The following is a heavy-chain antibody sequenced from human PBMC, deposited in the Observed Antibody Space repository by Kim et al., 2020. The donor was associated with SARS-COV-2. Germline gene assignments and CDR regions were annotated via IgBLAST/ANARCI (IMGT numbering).Heavy chain of an antibody. CDR3: AKDSPISRIVVVPAAAPFDY. J-gene: IGHJ4*02. V-gene: IGHV3-23*01. D-gene: IGHD2-2*01. Sequence: RFTLSRDNAKNTLYLQMNSLRAEDTAVYYCAKDSPISRIVVVPAAAPFDYWGQGTLVTVSS.